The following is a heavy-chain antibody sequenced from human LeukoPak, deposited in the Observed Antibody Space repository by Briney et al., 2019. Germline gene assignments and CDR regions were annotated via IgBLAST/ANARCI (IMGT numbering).Heavy chain of an antibody. Sequence: ASVKVSCKASGYTFTSYYMHWVRQAPGQGLEWMGIINPSGGSTSYAQKFKGRVTMTRDTSTSTVYMELSSLRSEATAVYYCARGRVGAPLSHWGQGTLVTVSS. V-gene: IGHV1-46*01. CDR1: GYTFTSYY. CDR3: ARGRVGAPLSH. CDR2: INPSGGST. D-gene: IGHD1-26*01. J-gene: IGHJ4*02.